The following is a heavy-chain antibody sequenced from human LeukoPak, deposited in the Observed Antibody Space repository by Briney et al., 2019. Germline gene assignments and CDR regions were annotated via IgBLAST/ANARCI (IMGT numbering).Heavy chain of an antibody. Sequence: GGSLRLSCAASGFTFSSYWMSWVRQAPGKGPEWVAKIKQDGSEKYYVDSVKGRFTISRDNAKNSLSLQMNSLRAEDTAVYYCARDQGYCTSASCHGDAFDVWGQGSMVSVSS. CDR3: ARDQGYCTSASCHGDAFDV. J-gene: IGHJ3*01. D-gene: IGHD2-2*01. CDR2: IKQDGSEK. CDR1: GFTFSSYW. V-gene: IGHV3-7*01.